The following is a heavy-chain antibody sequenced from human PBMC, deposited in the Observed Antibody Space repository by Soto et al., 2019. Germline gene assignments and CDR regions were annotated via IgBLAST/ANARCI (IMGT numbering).Heavy chain of an antibody. V-gene: IGHV2-70*13. CDR1: GFSLTIPGMC. D-gene: IGHD1-20*01. Sequence: SGPTLVNPTETLTLTCTFSGFSLTIPGMCVSWIRQSPGKALEWLALIERDDDDKYYSTSLKTRLTISKDTRKNQVVLTMANMEPADTATYYCARSIRGPRRFNGMDVWGQGTTVTVSS. J-gene: IGHJ6*02. CDR3: ARSIRGPRRFNGMDV. CDR2: IERDDDDK.